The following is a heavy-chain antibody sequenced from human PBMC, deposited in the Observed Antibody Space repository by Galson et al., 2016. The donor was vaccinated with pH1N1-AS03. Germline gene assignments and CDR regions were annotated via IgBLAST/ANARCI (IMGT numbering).Heavy chain of an antibody. J-gene: IGHJ4*02. CDR2: LYYTGST. D-gene: IGHD3-16*01. CDR1: GASIGSSTYY. CDR3: AGHDYYDYRPIDY. V-gene: IGHV4-39*01. Sequence: SETLSLTCTVSGASIGSSTYYWGWIRQPPGKGLEWIGSLYYTGSTYCNPSLKSRVTISGDTSKNQFSLKLRSVTAADTAVYLCAGHDYYDYRPIDYWGQGTLVTVAS.